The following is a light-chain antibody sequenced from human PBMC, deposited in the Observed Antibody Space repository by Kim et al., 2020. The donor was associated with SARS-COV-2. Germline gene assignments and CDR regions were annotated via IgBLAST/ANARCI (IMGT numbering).Light chain of an antibody. Sequence: ASVGDRVTITCRARPGIDHFLAWYQQKPGSAPKLLIYAASTLHTGVPSRFSGSGSGTDFTLTISSLQPEDFATYYCQQADNFPPTFGGGTKVDIK. J-gene: IGKJ4*01. CDR3: QQADNFPPT. V-gene: IGKV1D-12*01. CDR2: AAS. CDR1: PGIDHF.